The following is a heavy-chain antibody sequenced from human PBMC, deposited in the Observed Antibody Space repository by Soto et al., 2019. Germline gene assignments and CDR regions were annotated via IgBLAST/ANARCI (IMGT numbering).Heavy chain of an antibody. CDR3: ATVVYSGSYFDY. CDR1: GFTFSSYG. CDR2: ISYDGSNK. Sequence: QVQLVESGGGVVQPGRSLRLSCAASGFTFSSYGMHWVRQAPGKGLEWVAVISYDGSNKYYADSVKGRFTISRDNSKNTLYLQMNSLRAEDTAVYYCATVVYSGSYFDYWGQGTLVTVSS. V-gene: IGHV3-30*03. D-gene: IGHD1-26*01. J-gene: IGHJ4*02.